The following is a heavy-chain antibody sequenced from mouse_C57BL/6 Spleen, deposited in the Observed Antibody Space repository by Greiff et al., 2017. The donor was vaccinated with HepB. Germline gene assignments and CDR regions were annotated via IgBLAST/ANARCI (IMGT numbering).Heavy chain of an antibody. CDR2: IYPGSGST. J-gene: IGHJ2*01. V-gene: IGHV1-55*01. Sequence: QVQLKQPGAELVKPGASVKMSCKASGYTFTSYWITWVKQRPGQGLEWIGDIYPGSGSTNYNEKFKSKATLTVDTSSSTAYMQLSSLTSEDSAVYYFARIWNYYGSSYDYWGQGTTLTVSS. CDR3: ARIWNYYGSSYDY. CDR1: GYTFTSYW. D-gene: IGHD1-1*01.